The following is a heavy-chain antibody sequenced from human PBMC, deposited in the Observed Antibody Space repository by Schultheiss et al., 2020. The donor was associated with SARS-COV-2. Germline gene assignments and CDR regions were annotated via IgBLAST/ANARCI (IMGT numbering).Heavy chain of an antibody. CDR1: GGSFSGYY. V-gene: IGHV4-34*01. J-gene: IGHJ4*02. Sequence: GSLRLSCAVYGGSFSGYYWSWIRQPPGKGLEWIGEINHSGSTNYNPSLKSRVTISVDTSKNQFSLKLSSVTAADTAVYYCARGGSSTSYTPGVDYWGQGTLVTVSS. CDR3: ARGGSSTSYTPGVDY. CDR2: INHSGST. D-gene: IGHD2-2*01.